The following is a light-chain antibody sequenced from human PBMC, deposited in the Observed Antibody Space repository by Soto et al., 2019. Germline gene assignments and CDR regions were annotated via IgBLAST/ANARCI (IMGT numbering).Light chain of an antibody. CDR1: QSVLYSSNNKNY. CDR2: WAS. J-gene: IGKJ2*03. V-gene: IGKV4-1*01. Sequence: DIVMTQSPDSLTVSLGERATINCKSSQSVLYSSNNKNYLAWYQQKPGQPPKLLIYWASTRQSGVPDRFSGSGSGTDFTLTISSLQAEYVAVYYCQQYYYTPRFGQGTKLEIK. CDR3: QQYYYTPR.